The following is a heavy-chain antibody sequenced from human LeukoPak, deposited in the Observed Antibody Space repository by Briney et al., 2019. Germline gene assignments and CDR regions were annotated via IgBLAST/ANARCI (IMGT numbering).Heavy chain of an antibody. D-gene: IGHD1-26*01. Sequence: GGPLRLSCAVSGFTFSSYAMNWVRKAPGKGLEWVSGISDSGGRTYYADSVKGRFTISRDNSKNTLYLQMNSLRADDTAVYYCAIPSPTDSGSYIHFDYWGQGTLVTVSS. CDR2: ISDSGGRT. V-gene: IGHV3-23*01. CDR1: GFTFSSYA. CDR3: AIPSPTDSGSYIHFDY. J-gene: IGHJ4*02.